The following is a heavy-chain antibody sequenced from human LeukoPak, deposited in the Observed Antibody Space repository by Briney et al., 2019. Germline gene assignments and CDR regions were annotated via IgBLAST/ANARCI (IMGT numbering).Heavy chain of an antibody. Sequence: HPGGSLRLSCAASGFTFSSYLMHWVRQAPGKGLEWVAVISYDGTNKYYADSVKGRFTISKDSSKNTLYLQMNSLRVEDTAIYYCARGAGFYGMDVWGQGTTVTVSS. J-gene: IGHJ6*02. CDR2: ISYDGTNK. V-gene: IGHV3-30*04. CDR1: GFTFSSYL. D-gene: IGHD3-10*01. CDR3: ARGAGFYGMDV.